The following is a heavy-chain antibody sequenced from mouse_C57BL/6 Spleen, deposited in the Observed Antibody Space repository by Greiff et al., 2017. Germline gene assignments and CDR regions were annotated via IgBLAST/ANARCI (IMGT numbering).Heavy chain of an antibody. V-gene: IGHV5-17*01. Sequence: EVKVVESGGGLVKPGGSLKLSCAASGFTFSDYGMHWVRQAPEKGLEWVAYISSGSSTIYYADTVKGRFTLSRDNAKNTLFLQMTSLRSEDTAMYYCAKRLLDYWGQGTTLTVSS. J-gene: IGHJ2*01. CDR1: GFTFSDYG. CDR3: AKRLLDY. CDR2: ISSGSSTI.